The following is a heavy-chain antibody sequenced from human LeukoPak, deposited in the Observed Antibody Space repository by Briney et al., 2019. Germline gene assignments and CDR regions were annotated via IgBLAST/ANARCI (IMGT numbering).Heavy chain of an antibody. CDR2: IQYDGSNK. D-gene: IGHD3-10*01. CDR1: GFTFSIYG. V-gene: IGHV3-30*02. CDR3: AREKGTMAREMALEA. J-gene: IGHJ3*01. Sequence: GGSLRLSCAASGFTFSIYGIHWVRQAPGKGLEWVALIQYDGSNKYYADSVKGRFTISRDNSKNTLYLQMNSLRAGDTAVYYCAREKGTMAREMALEAWGQGTMVTVSS.